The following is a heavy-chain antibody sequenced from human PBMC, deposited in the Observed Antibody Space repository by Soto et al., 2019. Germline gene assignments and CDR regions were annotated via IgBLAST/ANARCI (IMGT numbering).Heavy chain of an antibody. J-gene: IGHJ6*02. CDR1: GFTFDDYA. D-gene: IGHD6-6*01. V-gene: IGHV3-9*01. CDR2: ISWNSGSI. CDR3: AKALYSSSSGGGMDV. Sequence: EVQLVESGGGLVQPGRSLRLSCAASGFTFDDYAMHWVRQAPGKGLEWVSGISWNSGSIGYADSVKGRFTISRDNAKNSLYLQINSLRAEDTALYYCAKALYSSSSGGGMDVWGQGTTVTVSS.